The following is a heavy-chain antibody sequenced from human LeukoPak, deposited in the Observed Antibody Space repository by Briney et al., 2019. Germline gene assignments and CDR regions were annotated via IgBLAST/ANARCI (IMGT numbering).Heavy chain of an antibody. CDR1: GFTFSSYS. J-gene: IGHJ4*02. D-gene: IGHD3-22*01. CDR2: ISSSSSYI. Sequence: MAGGSLRLSCAASGFTFSSYSMNWVRQAPGKGLEWVSSISSSSSYIYYADSVKGRFTISRDNAKNSLYLQMNSLRAEDTAVYYCASPLTPYYYDSQCDYWGQGTLVTVSS. CDR3: ASPLTPYYYDSQCDY. V-gene: IGHV3-21*01.